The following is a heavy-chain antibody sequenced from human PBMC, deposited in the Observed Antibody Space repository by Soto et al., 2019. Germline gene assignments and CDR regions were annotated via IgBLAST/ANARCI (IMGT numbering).Heavy chain of an antibody. D-gene: IGHD6-6*01. J-gene: IGHJ6*02. CDR3: ARVRSSSSQSYYYGMDV. Sequence: GGSLRLSCAASGFTFNSYGMHWVRQAPGKGLEWVAVIWYDGSNKYYADSVKGRFTISRDNSKNTLYLQMNSLRAEDTAVYYCARVRSSSSQSYYYGMDVWGQGTTVTVSS. V-gene: IGHV3-33*01. CDR1: GFTFNSYG. CDR2: IWYDGSNK.